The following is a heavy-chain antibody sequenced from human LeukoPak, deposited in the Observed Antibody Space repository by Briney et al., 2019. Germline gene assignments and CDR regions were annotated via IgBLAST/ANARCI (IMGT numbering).Heavy chain of an antibody. V-gene: IGHV3-48*02. D-gene: IGHD2-8*02. CDR1: GFTFINYN. CDR2: ISGSTSTI. Sequence: GGSLRLSCAASGFTFINYNMNWVRQAPGKGLEWVSYISGSTSTIYYADSVKGRSTISRDNAKDSLYLQMNSLRDEDTAVYYCARKRTGSFTFDYWGQGSLVTVSS. J-gene: IGHJ4*02. CDR3: ARKRTGSFTFDY.